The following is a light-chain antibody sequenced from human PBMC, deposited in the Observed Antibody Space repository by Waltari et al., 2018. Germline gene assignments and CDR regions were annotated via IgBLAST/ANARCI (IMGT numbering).Light chain of an antibody. CDR3: QQSYSNIPLT. J-gene: IGKJ4*01. CDR1: QYINNY. V-gene: IGKV1-39*01. CDR2: AAS. Sequence: DIQMTQSPSSVSASVGDRVTIICRASQYINNYLNWYQQKPGRGPKLLIYAASNLQSGVPSRFSGSGSGTDFTLTISSLQPEDFATYFCQQSYSNIPLTFGGGTKVEVK.